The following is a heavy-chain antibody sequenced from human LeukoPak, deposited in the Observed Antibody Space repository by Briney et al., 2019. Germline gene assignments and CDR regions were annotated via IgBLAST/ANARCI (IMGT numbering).Heavy chain of an antibody. CDR2: VYYSGAT. CDR1: GGSISTYY. J-gene: IGHJ4*02. Sequence: SETLSLTCTVSGGSISTYYWSWIRRPPGKGLEWIGYVYYSGATNYNPSLKCRVTISLDTSKNQFSLRLNSVTAADTAVYYCARRVAVTGIYCFDHWGQGTPVTVSS. D-gene: IGHD6-19*01. V-gene: IGHV4-59*08. CDR3: ARRVAVTGIYCFDH.